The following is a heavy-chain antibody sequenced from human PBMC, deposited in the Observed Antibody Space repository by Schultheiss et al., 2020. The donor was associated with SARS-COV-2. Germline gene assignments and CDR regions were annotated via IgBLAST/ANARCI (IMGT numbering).Heavy chain of an antibody. CDR2: IIPIFGTA. V-gene: IGHV1-69*13. CDR3: ARSRLPYYDSSGYNDAFDI. CDR1: GGPFSTYA. J-gene: IGHJ3*02. Sequence: SVKVSCKASGGPFSTYAISWVRQAPGQGLEWMGGIIPIFGTANYAQKFQGRVTITADESTSTAYMELSSLRSEDTAVYYCARSRLPYYDSSGYNDAFDIWGQGTMVTVSS. D-gene: IGHD3-22*01.